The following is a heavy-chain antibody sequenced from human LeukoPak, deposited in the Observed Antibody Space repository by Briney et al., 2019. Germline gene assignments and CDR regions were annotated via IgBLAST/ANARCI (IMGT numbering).Heavy chain of an antibody. CDR3: ARDLGYDSSGYPGAYFDY. D-gene: IGHD3-22*01. J-gene: IGHJ4*02. V-gene: IGHV3-21*01. Sequence: GGSLRLSCAASGFTFSSYSMNWVRQAPGKGLEWVSSISSSSSYIYYADSVKGRFTISRDNAKNSLYLQMNSLRAEDTAVYYCARDLGYDSSGYPGAYFDYWGQGTLVTVSS. CDR1: GFTFSSYS. CDR2: ISSSSSYI.